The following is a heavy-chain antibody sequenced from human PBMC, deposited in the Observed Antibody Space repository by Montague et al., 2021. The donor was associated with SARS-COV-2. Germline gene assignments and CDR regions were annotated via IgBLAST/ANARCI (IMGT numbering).Heavy chain of an antibody. J-gene: IGHJ6*02. D-gene: IGHD3-16*01. CDR2: IQTSGTS. CDR3: ARHRPESSRISPGLAGLFSRVVHSASGMDV. Sequence: TLSLTCTISGDATDSDAFYWTWIRQPAGKGLEWIGHIQTSGTSNYNPSLRSRLTMSFDTSKNHFSLGLRSVTAADTALYFCARHRPESSRISPGLAGLFSRVVHSASGMDVWGQGTTVVVSS. V-gene: IGHV4-61*09. CDR1: GDATDSDAFY.